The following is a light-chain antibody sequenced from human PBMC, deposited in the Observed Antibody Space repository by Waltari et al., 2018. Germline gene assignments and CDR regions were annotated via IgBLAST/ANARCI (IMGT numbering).Light chain of an antibody. CDR1: QGVSTY. V-gene: IGKV3-11*01. Sequence: EVVLTQSPATLSLSPGETATLYCRASQGVSTYLAWYQHKPGQAPRVLIYDATNRATGIPARFGGSGSGTDFTLTISSLDPEDFAVYCCQQRSNGPITFGGGTKVEIK. CDR2: DAT. CDR3: QQRSNGPIT. J-gene: IGKJ4*01.